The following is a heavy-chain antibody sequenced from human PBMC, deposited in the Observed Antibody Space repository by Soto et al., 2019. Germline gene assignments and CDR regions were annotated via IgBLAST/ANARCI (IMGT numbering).Heavy chain of an antibody. CDR1: GFTFSTYG. Sequence: GGSLRLSCAASGFTFSTYGMHWVRQAPGKGLEWVAVISYDGNNKYYADSVKGRFTISRDSSENTLYLQMNSLRAEDTTVYYCAKSVYNWNDGFFDYWGQGTLVTVSS. CDR3: AKSVYNWNDGFFDY. V-gene: IGHV3-30*18. CDR2: ISYDGNNK. D-gene: IGHD1-1*01. J-gene: IGHJ4*02.